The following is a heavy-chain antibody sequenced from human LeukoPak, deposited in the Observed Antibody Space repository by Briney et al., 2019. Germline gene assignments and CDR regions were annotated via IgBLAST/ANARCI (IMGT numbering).Heavy chain of an antibody. CDR1: GFTFSGSA. Sequence: PGGSLRLSCAASGFTFSGSAMHWVRQAPGKGLEWVALIWYDGSNKFYADSVKGRFTISRDNSKNTLYLQMNSLRAEDTAVYYCARDRLEAVAGDDYLDYWGQGTLVTVSS. J-gene: IGHJ4*02. D-gene: IGHD6-19*01. CDR3: ARDRLEAVAGDDYLDY. V-gene: IGHV3-33*08. CDR2: IWYDGSNK.